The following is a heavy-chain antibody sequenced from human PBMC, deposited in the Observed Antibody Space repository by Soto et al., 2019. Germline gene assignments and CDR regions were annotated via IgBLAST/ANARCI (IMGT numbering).Heavy chain of an antibody. Sequence: EVQLVESGGGLVQPGGSLRVSCAASGFTLRSHRIHWVRQAPGEGLEWVSRIDTDGGGTSYADSVKGRFTISTDNAKNTVDLEMYGRGGEETAVYYCASVFDLWGQGTLVTVSS. CDR3: ASVFDL. CDR2: IDTDGGGT. CDR1: GFTLRSHR. V-gene: IGHV3-74*01. J-gene: IGHJ5*02.